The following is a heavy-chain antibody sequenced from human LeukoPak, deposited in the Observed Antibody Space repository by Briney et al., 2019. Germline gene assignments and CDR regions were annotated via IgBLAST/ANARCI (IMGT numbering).Heavy chain of an antibody. CDR3: AGDSVSSGWSSDTYYFDY. V-gene: IGHV3-7*03. D-gene: IGHD6-19*01. CDR2: IKEDGSEK. J-gene: IGHJ4*02. CDR1: GFTFSSYW. Sequence: QPGGPLRLSCAASGFTFSSYWMSWVRQAPGKGLEWVANIKEDGSEKYYVDSVKGRFTISRDNAKNSLYLQMNSLRAEDTAVYYCAGDSVSSGWSSDTYYFDYWGQGTLVTVSS.